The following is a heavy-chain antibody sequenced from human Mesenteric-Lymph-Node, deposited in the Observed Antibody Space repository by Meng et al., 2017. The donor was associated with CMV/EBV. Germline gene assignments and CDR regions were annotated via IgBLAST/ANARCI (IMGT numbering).Heavy chain of an antibody. J-gene: IGHJ6*02. CDR3: ARALPYYDFWSGLGGMDV. V-gene: IGHV3-7*04. CDR1: GFTFSNYW. CDR2: IKQDGSDK. D-gene: IGHD3-3*01. Sequence: GESLKISCAASGFTFSNYWMSWVRQAPGKGLEWVTNIKQDGSDKYYVDSVNGRFTVSRDNAKNSLYLQMNSLRAEDTAIYYCARALPYYDFWSGLGGMDVWGQGTTVTVSS.